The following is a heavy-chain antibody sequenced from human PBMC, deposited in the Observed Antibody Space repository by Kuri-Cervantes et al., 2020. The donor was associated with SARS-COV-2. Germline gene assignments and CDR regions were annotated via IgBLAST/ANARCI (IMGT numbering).Heavy chain of an antibody. D-gene: IGHD3-10*01. J-gene: IGHJ4*02. Sequence: GESLKISCAASGFTFSDYYMSWIRQAPGKGLEWVSYISSSSSYTSYADSVKGRFTISRDNAKNSLYLQMNSLRAEDTAVYYCPRDLNGGSDYWGQGTLVTVSS. V-gene: IGHV3-11*05. CDR1: GFTFSDYY. CDR2: ISSSSSYT. CDR3: PRDLNGGSDY.